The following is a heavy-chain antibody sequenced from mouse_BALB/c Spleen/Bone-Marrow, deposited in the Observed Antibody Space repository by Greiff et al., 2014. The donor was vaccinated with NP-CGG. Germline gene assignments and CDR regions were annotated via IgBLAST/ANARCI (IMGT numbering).Heavy chain of an antibody. CDR1: GFNIKDTY. CDR2: IDPANGNT. D-gene: IGHD5-5*01. Sequence: EVQLQESGAELVKPGASVKLSCTASGFNIKDTYIYWVKQGPEQGLEWVGRIDPANGNTKYDPKFQGKATIAADTSSNTAYMQLSSLTSEDTAVYYCSRGHYDYLFALDYWGHGTSVTVSS. V-gene: IGHV14-3*02. J-gene: IGHJ4*01. CDR3: SRGHYDYLFALDY.